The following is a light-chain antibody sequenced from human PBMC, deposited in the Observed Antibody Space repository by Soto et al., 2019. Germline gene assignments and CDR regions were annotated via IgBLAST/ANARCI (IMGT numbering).Light chain of an antibody. CDR1: SSNIGAGYD. CDR3: QSYDSSLSGYVV. V-gene: IGLV1-40*01. J-gene: IGLJ2*01. Sequence: QSVLTQPPSVSGAPGQRVTISCTGSSSNIGAGYDVHWYQQLPGTAPKLHIYGNSNRPSGVPHRFSRTKSGTSASLAITGLQAEDEADYYGQSYDSSLSGYVVFGGGTKLTVL. CDR2: GNS.